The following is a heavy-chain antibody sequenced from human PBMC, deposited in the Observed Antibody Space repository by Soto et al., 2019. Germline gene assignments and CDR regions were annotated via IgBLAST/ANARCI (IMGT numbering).Heavy chain of an antibody. J-gene: IGHJ5*02. V-gene: IGHV3-23*01. Sequence: GGSLRLSCVVSGFTFSSYNMNWVRQAPGKGLEWVSAISGTGGSTYYADSVKGRFTISRDNSKNTLYLQMNSLRAEDTAVYYCAKVAQSRFLEWLETNNWFDPWGQGTLVTVSS. CDR3: AKVAQSRFLEWLETNNWFDP. CDR1: GFTFSSYN. CDR2: ISGTGGST. D-gene: IGHD3-3*01.